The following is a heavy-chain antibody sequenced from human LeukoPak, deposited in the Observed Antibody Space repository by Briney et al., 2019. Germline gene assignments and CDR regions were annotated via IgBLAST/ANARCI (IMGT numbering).Heavy chain of an antibody. CDR1: GGSFSGYY. CDR2: INHSGST. J-gene: IGHJ4*02. CDR3: ARGPGLRFLEGHRSHYFDY. V-gene: IGHV4-34*01. Sequence: SETLSLTCAVYGGSFSGYYWSWIRQPPGKGLEWIGEINHSGSTNYNPSLKSRVTISVDTSKNQFSLKLSSVTAADTAVYYCARGPGLRFLEGHRSHYFDYWGQGTLVTVSS. D-gene: IGHD3-3*01.